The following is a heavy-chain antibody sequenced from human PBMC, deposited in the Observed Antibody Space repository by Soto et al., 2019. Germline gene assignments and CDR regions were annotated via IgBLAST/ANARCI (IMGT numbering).Heavy chain of an antibody. CDR3: ARGLGYCSRTSCYAVDY. CDR1: GGSISSYY. D-gene: IGHD2-2*01. CDR2: IYYSGST. V-gene: IGHV4-59*01. Sequence: SETLSLTCTVSGGSISSYYWSWIRQPLGKGLEWIGYIYYSGSTNYNPSLKSRVTISVDTSKNQFSLKLSSVTAADTAVYYCARGLGYCSRTSCYAVDYWGQGTLVTVS. J-gene: IGHJ4*02.